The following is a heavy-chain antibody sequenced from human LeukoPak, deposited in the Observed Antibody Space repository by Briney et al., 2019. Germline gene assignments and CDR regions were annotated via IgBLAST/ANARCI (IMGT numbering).Heavy chain of an antibody. V-gene: IGHV3-30*18. J-gene: IGHJ4*02. Sequence: PGRSLRLSCAASGFTFSSYGMHWVRQAPGKGLEWVAVISYDGSNKYYADSVKGRFTISRDNSKNTLYLQMNSLRAEDTAVYYCAKDLDSGGGSYHTFDYWGQGTLVTVSS. D-gene: IGHD1-26*01. CDR1: GFTFSSYG. CDR2: ISYDGSNK. CDR3: AKDLDSGGGSYHTFDY.